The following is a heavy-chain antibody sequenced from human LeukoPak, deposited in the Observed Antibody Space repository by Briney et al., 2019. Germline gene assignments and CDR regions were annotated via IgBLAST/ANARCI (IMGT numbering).Heavy chain of an antibody. Sequence: ASVKVSCKASGYTFTSYGISWVRQAPGQGLEWMGWISAYNGNTNYAQKLQSRVTMTTDTSTSTAYMELRSLGSDDTAVYYCARGGKIWFGELFDAFDIWGQGTMVTVSS. J-gene: IGHJ3*02. D-gene: IGHD3-10*01. CDR3: ARGGKIWFGELFDAFDI. CDR1: GYTFTSYG. V-gene: IGHV1-18*01. CDR2: ISAYNGNT.